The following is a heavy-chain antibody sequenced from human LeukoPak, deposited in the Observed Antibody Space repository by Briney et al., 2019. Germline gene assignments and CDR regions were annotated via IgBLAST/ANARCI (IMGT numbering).Heavy chain of an antibody. CDR2: IYYSGST. J-gene: IGHJ3*02. CDR1: GDSISSYY. V-gene: IGHV4-59*13. D-gene: IGHD3/OR15-3a*01. Sequence: SETLSLTCTVSGDSISSYYWSWIRQPPGKGLGWLGYIYYSGSTNYNPPLKRRVTISVDTSKNQFSLKLSSVTAADTAVYYCARGGDWTAFDIWGQGTMVTVSS. CDR3: ARGGDWTAFDI.